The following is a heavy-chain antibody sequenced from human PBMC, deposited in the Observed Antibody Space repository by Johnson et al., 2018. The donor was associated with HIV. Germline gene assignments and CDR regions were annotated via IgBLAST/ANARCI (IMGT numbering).Heavy chain of an antibody. J-gene: IGHJ3*02. Sequence: QMLLVESGGGVVQPGGSLRLSCAASGFTVSSNYMSWVRQAPGKGLEWVSYISSSGSTIYYADSVKGRFTISRDNAKNSLYLQMNSLRAEDTAVYYCARERASSAFDIWGQGTMVTVSS. CDR3: ARERASSAFDI. V-gene: IGHV3-11*04. CDR2: ISSSGSTI. CDR1: GFTVSSNY.